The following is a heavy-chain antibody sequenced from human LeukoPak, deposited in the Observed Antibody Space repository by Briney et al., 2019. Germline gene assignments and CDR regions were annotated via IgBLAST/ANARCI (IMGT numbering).Heavy chain of an antibody. J-gene: IGHJ4*02. CDR1: GFTFSGYS. CDR2: ISSSSSAL. Sequence: TGGSLRLSCAASGFTFSGYSMNWVRQAPGKGLEWVSYISSSSSALYYADSVKGRFTISRDNAKKSLYLQMNSLKTEDTAMYYCSTDAVYYDSSGYRDYWGQGTLVTVSS. CDR3: STDAVYYDSSGYRDY. V-gene: IGHV3-48*01. D-gene: IGHD3-22*01.